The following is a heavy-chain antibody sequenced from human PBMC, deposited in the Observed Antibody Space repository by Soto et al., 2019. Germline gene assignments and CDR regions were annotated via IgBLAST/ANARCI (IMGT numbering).Heavy chain of an antibody. D-gene: IGHD6-19*01. CDR2: INPKSGDR. J-gene: IGHJ4*02. CDR3: ARGAEVGLEVAAFDH. V-gene: IGHV1-2*04. Sequence: QVHLVQSGAEVKRAGASVTVSCKASGYSFSDHYINWVRQAPGQGLQWMGCINPKSGDRRYAELFRGLVFMPRDTSISTAYMEVSGLKTDDTDVYFCARGAEVGLEVAAFDHWGKGTLVTVSA. CDR1: GYSFSDHY.